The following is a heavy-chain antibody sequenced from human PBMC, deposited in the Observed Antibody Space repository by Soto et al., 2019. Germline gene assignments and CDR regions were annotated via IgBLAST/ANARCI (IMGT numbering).Heavy chain of an antibody. D-gene: IGHD6-13*01. CDR2: IIPLFGTT. Sequence: QVQLVQSGSEVKMPGSSVKVSCKTSGGTFSRHAINWVRQAPGQGLEWMGGIIPLFGTTNYAQKFKGRVTISADESTSTAYMELRSLTSEDAAVYYCARAAIHGSSCYFWFDPWGQGTLVTVSS. CDR1: GGTFSRHA. J-gene: IGHJ5*02. V-gene: IGHV1-69*01. CDR3: ARAAIHGSSCYFWFDP.